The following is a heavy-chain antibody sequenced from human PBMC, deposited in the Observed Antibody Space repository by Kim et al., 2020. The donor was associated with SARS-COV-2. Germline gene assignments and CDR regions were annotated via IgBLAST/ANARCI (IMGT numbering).Heavy chain of an antibody. CDR3: ARAAGDYDFWSGYYHYYGMDV. Sequence: GGSLRLSCAASGFTFSSYSMNWVRQAPGKGLEWVSSISSSSSYIYYADSVKGRFTISRDNAKNSLYLQMNSLRAEDTAVYYCARAAGDYDFWSGYYHYYGMDVWGQGTTVTVSS. D-gene: IGHD3-3*01. CDR1: GFTFSSYS. J-gene: IGHJ6*02. CDR2: ISSSSSYI. V-gene: IGHV3-21*01.